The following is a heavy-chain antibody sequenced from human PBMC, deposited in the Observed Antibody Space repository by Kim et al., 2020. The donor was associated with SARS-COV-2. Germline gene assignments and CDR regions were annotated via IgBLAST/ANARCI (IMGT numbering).Heavy chain of an antibody. J-gene: IGHJ6*02. V-gene: IGHV4-39*01. D-gene: IGHD3-10*01. CDR3: ARQTRITMVQGVIWHYYGMDV. CDR1: GGSISSSSYY. Sequence: SETLSLTCTVSGGSISSSSYYWGWIRKPPGKGLEWIGSIYYSGSTYYNPSLKSRVTISVDTSKNQFSLKLSSVTAADTAVYYCARQTRITMVQGVIWHYYGMDVWGQGTTVTVSS. CDR2: IYYSGST.